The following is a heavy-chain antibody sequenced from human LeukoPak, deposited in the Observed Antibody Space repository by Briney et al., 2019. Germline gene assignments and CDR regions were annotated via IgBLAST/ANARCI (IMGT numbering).Heavy chain of an antibody. V-gene: IGHV4-34*01. CDR1: GGSFSGYY. Sequence: SETLSLTCAVYGGSFSGYYWSWIRQPPGKGLEWIGEINHSGSTNYNPSLKSRVTISVDTSKNQFSLKLSSGTATDTAVYYCARGRAPDYWGQGTLVTVSS. CDR3: ARGRAPDY. CDR2: INHSGST. J-gene: IGHJ4*02.